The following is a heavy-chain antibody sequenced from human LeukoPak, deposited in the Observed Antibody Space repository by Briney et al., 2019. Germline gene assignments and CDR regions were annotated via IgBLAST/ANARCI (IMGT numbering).Heavy chain of an antibody. CDR1: GGSISSSSYY. CDR3: ARSGWFGEASML. D-gene: IGHD3-10*01. J-gene: IGHJ4*02. CDR2: IYYSGST. Sequence: PSETLSLTCTVSGGSISSSSYYWGWIRQPPGKGLEWIGNIYYSGSTYYNPSLKSRVTISVDTSKNQFSLKLSSVTAADTAVYYCARSGWFGEASMLWGQGTLVTVSS. V-gene: IGHV4-39*01.